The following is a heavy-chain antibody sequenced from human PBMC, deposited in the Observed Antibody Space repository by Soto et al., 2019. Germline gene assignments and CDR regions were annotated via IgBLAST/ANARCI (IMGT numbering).Heavy chain of an antibody. J-gene: IGHJ3*02. Sequence: PSETLSLTCTVSGGSISGYFWSWIRQPAGKGLDWIGRIYSSGSTNYNPSLNSRITMSVDTSKNQFSLKLSSVSAADTAVYYCATDYDSNGNHAFDIWGQGTLVTVSS. CDR3: ATDYDSNGNHAFDI. CDR1: GGSISGYF. V-gene: IGHV4-4*07. D-gene: IGHD3-22*01. CDR2: IYSSGST.